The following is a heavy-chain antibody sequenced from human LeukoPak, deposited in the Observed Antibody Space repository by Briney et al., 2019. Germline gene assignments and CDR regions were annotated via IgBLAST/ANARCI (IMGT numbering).Heavy chain of an antibody. CDR1: GGSINNYY. CDR3: ARGRYCSADICSGGDAFDI. Sequence: SEILSLTCTVSGGSINNYYWSWIRQPAGKGLEWIGRIYTRGSTNYNPSLKSRVTMSVDTSKNQFSLKLSSVTAADTAVYYCARGRYCSADICSGGDAFDIWGQGTMVSVSS. D-gene: IGHD2-15*01. V-gene: IGHV4-4*07. J-gene: IGHJ3*02. CDR2: IYTRGST.